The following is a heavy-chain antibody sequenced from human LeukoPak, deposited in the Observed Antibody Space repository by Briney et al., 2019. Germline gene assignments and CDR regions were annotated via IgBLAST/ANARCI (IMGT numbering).Heavy chain of an antibody. V-gene: IGHV3-48*03. CDR1: GITFSSYG. Sequence: PGGSLRLSCAASGITFSSYGMNWVRQAPGKGLEWVSYTSSSGSTIYYADSVRGRFTISRDNAKNSLYLQMNSLRAEDTAVYYCARDQNDILTGRYFDYWGQGTLVTVSS. CDR2: TSSSGSTI. J-gene: IGHJ4*02. D-gene: IGHD3-9*01. CDR3: ARDQNDILTGRYFDY.